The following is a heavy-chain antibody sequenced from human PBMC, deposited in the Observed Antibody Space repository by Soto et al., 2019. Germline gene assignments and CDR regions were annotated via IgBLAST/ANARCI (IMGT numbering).Heavy chain of an antibody. CDR3: ARDPGIYCGMDV. CDR2: ISSGGFTI. Sequence: QVQLVESGGGLVKPGGSLRLSCTASGFTFSDYYMTWIRQAPGKGLEWLSYISSGGFTIYYADSVKGRFTVSRDNAKNSMYLQMNTLRVEDTAVYYCARDPGIYCGMDVWGQGTTVTVSS. CDR1: GFTFSDYY. J-gene: IGHJ6*02. D-gene: IGHD3-10*01. V-gene: IGHV3-11*01.